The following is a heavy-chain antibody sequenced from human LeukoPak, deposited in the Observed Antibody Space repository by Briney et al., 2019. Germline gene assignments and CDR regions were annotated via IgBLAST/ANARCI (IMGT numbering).Heavy chain of an antibody. J-gene: IGHJ4*02. Sequence: SVKVSCEASGGTFSSYAISWVRQAPGQGLEWMGGIIPIFGTANYAQKFQGRVTITADESTSTAYMELSSLRSEDTAVYYCARGSDYDILTGYYEDYWGQGTLVTVSS. CDR1: GGTFSSYA. D-gene: IGHD3-9*01. CDR2: IIPIFGTA. V-gene: IGHV1-69*01. CDR3: ARGSDYDILTGYYEDY.